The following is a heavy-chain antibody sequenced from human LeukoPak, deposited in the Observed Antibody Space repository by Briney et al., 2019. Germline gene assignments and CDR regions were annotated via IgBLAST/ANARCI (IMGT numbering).Heavy chain of an antibody. D-gene: IGHD2-15*01. J-gene: IGHJ4*02. CDR1: GFNFSSYS. V-gene: IGHV3-21*01. CDR2: ISSSSSYI. CDR3: ARGGARGGSCSFDY. Sequence: GGSLRLSCAASGFNFSSYSMNWVRQAPGKGLEWVSSISSSSSYIYYADSVKGRFTISRDNAKNSLYLQMNSLRAEDTAVYYCARGGARGGSCSFDYWGQGTLVTVSS.